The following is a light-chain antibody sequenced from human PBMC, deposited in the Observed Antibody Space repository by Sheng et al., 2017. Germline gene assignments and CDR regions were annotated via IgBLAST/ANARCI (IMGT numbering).Light chain of an antibody. CDR3: AGWDAGLSGYV. Sequence: QAVLTQPPSASGTPGQMVTISCSGSNSNIGNDNVYWYQQLPGTAPKLLIYNDNQRPSGVPDRFSGSKSGTSASLAISGLRSEDEADYYCAGWDAGLSGYVFGAGTKVTVL. CDR1: NSNIGNDN. CDR2: NDN. V-gene: IGLV1-47*02. J-gene: IGLJ1*01.